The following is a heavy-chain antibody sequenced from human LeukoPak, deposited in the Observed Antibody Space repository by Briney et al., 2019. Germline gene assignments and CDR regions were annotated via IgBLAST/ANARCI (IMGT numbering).Heavy chain of an antibody. CDR3: ARGVFGESLES. CDR1: GHTFTVYY. CDR2: MNPNVGGA. V-gene: IGHV1-2*02. J-gene: IGHJ4*02. Sequence: ASVKVSCKASGHTFTVYYDYWVRQAPGQGLEWMGWMNPNVGGANFPQKFQGRVTVTSDPAISAAYMELRRLRSDDTAVYYCARGVFGESLESWGQGTLVTVSP. D-gene: IGHD3-10*02.